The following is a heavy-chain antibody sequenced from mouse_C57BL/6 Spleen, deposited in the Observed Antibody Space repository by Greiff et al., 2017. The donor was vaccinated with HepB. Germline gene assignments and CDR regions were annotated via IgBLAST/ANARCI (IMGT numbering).Heavy chain of an antibody. J-gene: IGHJ2*01. Sequence: EVQLQQSGAELVRPGASVKLSCTASGFNIKDYYMHWVKQRPEQGLEWIGRIDPEDGDTEYAPKFQGKATMTAGTSSNTAYLQLSSLTSEDTAVYYCTTPITTVVATRDYWGQGTTLTVSS. D-gene: IGHD1-1*01. V-gene: IGHV14-1*01. CDR2: IDPEDGDT. CDR1: GFNIKDYY. CDR3: TTPITTVVATRDY.